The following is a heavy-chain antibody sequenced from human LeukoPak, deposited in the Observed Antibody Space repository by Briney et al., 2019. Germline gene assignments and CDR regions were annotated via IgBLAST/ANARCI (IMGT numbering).Heavy chain of an antibody. CDR3: AKDRSGYEGGGFDY. V-gene: IGHV3-23*01. Sequence: GGSLRLSCAASGFTFSSYAMSWVRQAPGKGLEWVSAICGSGGSTYYADSVKGRLTISRDNSKNTLYLQMNSLRAEDTAVYYCAKDRSGYEGGGFDYWGRGTLVTVSS. CDR1: GFTFSSYA. D-gene: IGHD5-12*01. CDR2: ICGSGGST. J-gene: IGHJ4*02.